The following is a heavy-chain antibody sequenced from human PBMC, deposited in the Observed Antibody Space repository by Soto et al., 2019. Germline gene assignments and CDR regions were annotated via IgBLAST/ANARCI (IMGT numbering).Heavy chain of an antibody. CDR2: IYHSGST. J-gene: IGHJ4*02. Sequence: PSETLSLTCAVSSGSISSSNWWSWVRQPPGKGLEWIGEIYHSGSTNYNPSLKSRVTISVDKSKNQFSLKLSSVTAADTAVYYCARAVGPLEYYFDYWGQGTLVTVSS. CDR1: SGSISSSNW. CDR3: ARAVGPLEYYFDY. V-gene: IGHV4-4*02. D-gene: IGHD3-3*01.